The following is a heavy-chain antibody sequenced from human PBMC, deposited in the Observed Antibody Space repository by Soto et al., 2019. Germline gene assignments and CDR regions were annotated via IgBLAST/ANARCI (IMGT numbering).Heavy chain of an antibody. D-gene: IGHD4-17*01. V-gene: IGHV3-33*01. CDR2: IWSDGNNK. CDR3: ARALLGYGDYVYGY. Sequence: QVQLVQSGGGVVQPGRSLRLSCAASGFTFSTYGMHWVRQAPGRGLEWVAVIWSDGNNKYYRDSVKGRFTISRDNSKDTLYLQMDSLRAEDTAVYYCARALLGYGDYVYGYWGQGPLVTVSS. J-gene: IGHJ4*02. CDR1: GFTFSTYG.